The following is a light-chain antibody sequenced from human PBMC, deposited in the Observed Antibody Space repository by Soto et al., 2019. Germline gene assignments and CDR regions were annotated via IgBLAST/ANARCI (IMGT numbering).Light chain of an antibody. CDR3: CSYAGKYSWV. V-gene: IGLV2-11*01. Sequence: QSALTQPRSVSGSPGQSVTLSCTGTSSDVGTYNYVSWYQQHPGKAPKVMIYDVSKRPSGVPDRFSGSKSGNTASLTISGLQAEDGADYYCCSYAGKYSWVFGGGTQLTVL. J-gene: IGLJ3*02. CDR2: DVS. CDR1: SSDVGTYNY.